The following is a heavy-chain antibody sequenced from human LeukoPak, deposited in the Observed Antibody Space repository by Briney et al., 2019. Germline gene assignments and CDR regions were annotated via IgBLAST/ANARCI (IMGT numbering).Heavy chain of an antibody. CDR3: ARELAVAGTYYYYGMDV. Sequence: PGGSPRLSCAASGFTFDDYAMHWVRQAPGKGLEWVSGISWNSGSIGYADSVKGRFTISRDNAKNSLYLQMNSLRAEDTALYYCARELAVAGTYYYYGMDVWGQGTTVTVSS. CDR2: ISWNSGSI. J-gene: IGHJ6*02. V-gene: IGHV3-9*01. CDR1: GFTFDDYA. D-gene: IGHD6-19*01.